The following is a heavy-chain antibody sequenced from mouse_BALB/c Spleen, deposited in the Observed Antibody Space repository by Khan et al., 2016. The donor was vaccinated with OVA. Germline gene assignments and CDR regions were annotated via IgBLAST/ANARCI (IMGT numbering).Heavy chain of an antibody. V-gene: IGHV5-6*02. Sequence: DVMLVESGGDLVKPGGSLKLSCAASGFTFSTYGMSWVRQTPDKRLEWVAGISSGGSYTYYPDSVKGRFTISRDNAKNTLHLQMSSLRSEDTAMYYCTRLAYYYNSEGFAYWGQGTLVTVSA. CDR3: TRLAYYYNSEGFAY. CDR1: GFTFSTYG. D-gene: IGHD1-1*01. J-gene: IGHJ3*01. CDR2: ISSGGSYT.